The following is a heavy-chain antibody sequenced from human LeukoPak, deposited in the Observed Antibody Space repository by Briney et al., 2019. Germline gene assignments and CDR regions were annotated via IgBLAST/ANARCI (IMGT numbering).Heavy chain of an antibody. D-gene: IGHD3-10*01. Sequence: SETLSLTCTVSGGSISTSNYYWGWIRQPPGKGLEWIGNIFYSGSTYYSPSLKSRVTISLDTSRNQFSLKLSSVTAADTAVYYCAGAYYYYYYMDVWGKGTTVTISS. CDR3: AGAYYYYYYMDV. CDR1: GGSISTSNYY. V-gene: IGHV4-39*07. CDR2: IFYSGST. J-gene: IGHJ6*03.